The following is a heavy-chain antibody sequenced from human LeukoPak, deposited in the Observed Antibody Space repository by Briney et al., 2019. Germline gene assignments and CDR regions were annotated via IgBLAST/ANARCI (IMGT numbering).Heavy chain of an antibody. CDR3: ARDAETHSPSFDP. D-gene: IGHD4-23*01. Sequence: PSETLSLTCTVSGGSISSYYGSWIRQPAGKGLEWSGRISAIGSTTYNPCLKTRVTFSGETSKNHFPLNLSSVTAAETAVYYCARDAETHSPSFDPWGQGTLVTVSS. V-gene: IGHV4-4*07. CDR2: ISAIGST. CDR1: GGSISSYY. J-gene: IGHJ5*02.